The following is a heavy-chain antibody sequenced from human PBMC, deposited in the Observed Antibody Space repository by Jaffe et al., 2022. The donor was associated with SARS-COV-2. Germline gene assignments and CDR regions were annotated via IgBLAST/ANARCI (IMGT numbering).Heavy chain of an antibody. J-gene: IGHJ4*02. CDR3: ARNHQGYFDY. CDR2: INHSGST. CDR1: GGSFSGYY. Sequence: QVQLQQWGAGLLKPSETLSLTCAVYGGSFSGYYWSWIRQPPGKGLEWIGEINHSGSTNYNPSLKSRVTISVDTSKNQFSLKLSSVTAADTAVYYCARNHQGYFDYWGQGTLVTVSS. V-gene: IGHV4-34*01.